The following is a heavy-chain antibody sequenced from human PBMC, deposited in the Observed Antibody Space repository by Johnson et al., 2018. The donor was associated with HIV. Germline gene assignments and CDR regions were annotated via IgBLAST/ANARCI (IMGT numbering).Heavy chain of an antibody. CDR3: ARDRGYWDAFDI. J-gene: IGHJ3*02. CDR2: INSDGSST. D-gene: IGHD3-22*01. Sequence: VQLVESGGGVVQPGRSLRLSCAAFGFTFRTYWMVWVRQAPGKGLVWVSRINSDGSSTSYADSVKGRFTISRDNAKNTLYLQINSLSAEDTAVFYCARDRGYWDAFDIWGQGTMVTVSS. V-gene: IGHV3-74*01. CDR1: GFTFRTYW.